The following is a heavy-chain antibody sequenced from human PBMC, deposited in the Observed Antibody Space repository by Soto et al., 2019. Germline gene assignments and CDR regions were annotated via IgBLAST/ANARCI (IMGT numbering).Heavy chain of an antibody. CDR1: GYTFTSYD. Sequence: QVQLVQSGAEVKRPGASVRVSCKASGYTFTSYDINWVRQATGQGREWLGWMNPNSGNPGYAQKFPRRITLTRTTSTSTAYMELTSLRSEDTAVYYCSRGIHWCQGTMVTVSS. V-gene: IGHV1-8*01. CDR2: MNPNSGNP. CDR3: SRGIH. J-gene: IGHJ3*01.